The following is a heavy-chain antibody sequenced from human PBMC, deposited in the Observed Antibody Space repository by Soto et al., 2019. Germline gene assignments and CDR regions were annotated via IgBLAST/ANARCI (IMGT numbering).Heavy chain of an antibody. CDR1: GFTFSSYG. V-gene: IGHV3-30*18. CDR2: ISYDGSNK. Sequence: GGSLRLSCAASGFTFSSYGMHWGRQAPGKGLEWVAVISYDGSNKYYADSVKGRFTISRDNSKNTLYLQMNSLRAEDTAVYYCAKARDTATLSPLDYWGQGNLVTVSS. J-gene: IGHJ4*02. CDR3: AKARDTATLSPLDY. D-gene: IGHD5-18*01.